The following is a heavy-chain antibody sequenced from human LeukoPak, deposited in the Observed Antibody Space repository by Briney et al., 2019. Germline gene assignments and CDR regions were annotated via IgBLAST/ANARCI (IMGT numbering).Heavy chain of an antibody. CDR2: ISWNSGSI. CDR3: AKDLFPNTDYGLMNDAFDI. V-gene: IGHV3-9*03. Sequence: PGGSLRLSCAASGFSFDDYAMHWVRQAPGKGLAWVSGISWNSGSIGYADSVKGRFTISRDNAKNSLYLQMNSLRAEDMALYYCAKDLFPNTDYGLMNDAFDIWGQGTMVTVSS. J-gene: IGHJ3*02. D-gene: IGHD4-17*01. CDR1: GFSFDDYA.